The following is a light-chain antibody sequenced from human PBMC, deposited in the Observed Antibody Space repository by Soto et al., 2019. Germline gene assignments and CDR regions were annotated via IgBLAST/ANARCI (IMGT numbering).Light chain of an antibody. Sequence: SLLTQPASGSGTPGQSITISCTGTSSNVGGYQYASWSPQHPGKAPTLLIYEVSKRPSGVCNRFSGSKSGNTPSPTISRRQTEDEADYYCSSYTGSTTQDFGTGTKGTV. V-gene: IGLV2-14*01. J-gene: IGLJ1*01. CDR2: EVS. CDR3: SSYTGSTTQD. CDR1: SSNVGGYQY.